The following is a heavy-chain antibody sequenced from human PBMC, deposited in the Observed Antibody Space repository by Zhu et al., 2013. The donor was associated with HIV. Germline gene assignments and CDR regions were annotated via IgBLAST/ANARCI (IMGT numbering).Heavy chain of an antibody. Sequence: QVQLVQSGAEVKKPGASVKVSCKASGDTFASYDINWVRQATGQGLEWMGWMNPNSGNTGYAQRFQGRVTITADELRSTAYLELRSLRSDDTAVYFCARDGEEYNMDNWFDFWGQGTLVTVS. CDR3: ARDGEEYNMDNWFDF. D-gene: IGHD3-10*01. V-gene: IGHV1-8*01. CDR2: MNPNSGNT. CDR1: GDTFASYD. J-gene: IGHJ5*01.